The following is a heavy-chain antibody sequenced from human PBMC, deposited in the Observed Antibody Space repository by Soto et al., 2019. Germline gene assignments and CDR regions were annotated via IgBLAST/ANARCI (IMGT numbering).Heavy chain of an antibody. D-gene: IGHD2-15*01. V-gene: IGHV3-33*01. CDR1: GFTFSSYG. CDR2: IWYDGSNK. J-gene: IGHJ3*02. Sequence: SLILSCAASGFTFSSYGMHWVRQAPGKGLEWVAVIWYDGSNKYYADSVKGRFTISRDNSKNTLYLQMNSLRAEDTAVYYCAREDSGGSPMDAFDIWGQGTMVTVSS. CDR3: AREDSGGSPMDAFDI.